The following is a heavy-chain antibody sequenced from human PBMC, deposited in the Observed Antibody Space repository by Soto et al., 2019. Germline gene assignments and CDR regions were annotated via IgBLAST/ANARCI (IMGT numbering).Heavy chain of an antibody. CDR1: GYSFTSYG. CDR3: ARHRFNYYDDTVYYYFDC. J-gene: IGHJ4*02. D-gene: IGHD3-22*01. Sequence: ASVKVSCKASGYSFTSYGISWVRQAPGQGPEWMGWISGHNGNTNHPQSLQGRVTMTTDTSRNTAYMGLRSLRSDDTAVYHCARHRFNYYDDTVYYYFDCWGQGTLVTVSS. CDR2: ISGHNGNT. V-gene: IGHV1-18*04.